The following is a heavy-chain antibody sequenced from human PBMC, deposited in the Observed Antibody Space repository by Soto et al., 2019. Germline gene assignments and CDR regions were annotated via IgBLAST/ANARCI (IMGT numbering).Heavy chain of an antibody. D-gene: IGHD4-17*01. J-gene: IGHJ3*02. CDR1: GFSLSTSGMC. Sequence: SGPTLVNPTQTLTLTCTFSGFSLSTSGMCVSWIRQPPGKALEWLALIDWDDDKYYSTSLKTRLTISKDTSKNQVVLTMTNMDPVDTATYYCARIPGSGDYVAGAFDIWGQGTMVTVSS. CDR3: ARIPGSGDYVAGAFDI. CDR2: IDWDDDK. V-gene: IGHV2-70*01.